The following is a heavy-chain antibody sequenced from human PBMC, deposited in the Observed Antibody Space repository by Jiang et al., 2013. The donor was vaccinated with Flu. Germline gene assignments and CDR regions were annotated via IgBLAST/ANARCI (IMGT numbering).Heavy chain of an antibody. J-gene: IGHJ3*01. Sequence: VQLVESGGGLVKPGGSLRLSCAASGLTFSKAWMSWVRQAPGKGLQWVGRIKSKNDGGTTDYAAPVKGRFTISRDDAKNTLYLQMNSLKTEDTAVYYCTTDDFYDSSGYSCAFDLWGQGTMVTVSS. V-gene: IGHV3-15*01. CDR1: GLTFSKAW. CDR2: IKSKNDGGTT. CDR3: TTDDFYDSSGYSCAFDL. D-gene: IGHD3-22*01.